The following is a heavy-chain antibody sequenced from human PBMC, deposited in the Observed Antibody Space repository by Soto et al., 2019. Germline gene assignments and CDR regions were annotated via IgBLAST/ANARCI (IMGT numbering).Heavy chain of an antibody. CDR3: ARGAGSGVIGVGYYYYGMDV. CDR2: IIPIFGIA. CDR1: GGTFSSYA. Sequence: SVKVSCKASGGTFSSYAISWVRQAPGQGLEWMGRIIPIFGIANYAQKFQGRVTITADESTSTAYMELSSLRSEDTAVYYCARGAGSGVIGVGYYYYGMDVWGQGTTVTVSS. J-gene: IGHJ6*02. D-gene: IGHD3-16*02. V-gene: IGHV1-69*13.